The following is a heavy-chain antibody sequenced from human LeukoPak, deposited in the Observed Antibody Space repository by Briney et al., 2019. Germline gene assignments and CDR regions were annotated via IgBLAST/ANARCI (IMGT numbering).Heavy chain of an antibody. CDR3: ARSGSGYLRYYFDY. Sequence: PSETLSLTCAVYGGYYWSWIRQPPGKGLEWIGEINHSGSTNYNPSLKSRVTISVDTSKNQFSLKLSSVTAADTAVYYCARSGSGYLRYYFDYWGQGTLVTVSS. V-gene: IGHV4-34*01. D-gene: IGHD5-12*01. CDR2: INHSGST. CDR1: GGYY. J-gene: IGHJ4*02.